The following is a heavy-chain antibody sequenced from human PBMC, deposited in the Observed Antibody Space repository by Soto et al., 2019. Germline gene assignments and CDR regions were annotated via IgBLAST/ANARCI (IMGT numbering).Heavy chain of an antibody. CDR2: IIPIFGTA. J-gene: IGHJ6*02. D-gene: IGHD5-12*01. Sequence: SVKVSCKASGGTFSSYAISWVRQAPGQGLEWMGGIIPIFGTANYAQKFQGRVTITADKSTSTAYMELSSLRSEDTAVYYCARGSETDGYNSYYYYGMDVWGQGTTVTVSS. CDR3: ARGSETDGYNSYYYYGMDV. V-gene: IGHV1-69*06. CDR1: GGTFSSYA.